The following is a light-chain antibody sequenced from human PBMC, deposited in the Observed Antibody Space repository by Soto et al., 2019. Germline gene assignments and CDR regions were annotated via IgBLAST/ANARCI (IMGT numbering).Light chain of an antibody. Sequence: QSVLTQPPSASGTPGQRVTISCSGSSSNIGSNYVYWYQQLPGTAPKLLIYRNNQRPSGVPDRFSVSKSGTSASLAISGLRSEDEAYYYCAAWDDSLSGAVFGGGTQLTVL. CDR3: AAWDDSLSGAV. CDR1: SSNIGSNY. J-gene: IGLJ7*01. CDR2: RNN. V-gene: IGLV1-47*01.